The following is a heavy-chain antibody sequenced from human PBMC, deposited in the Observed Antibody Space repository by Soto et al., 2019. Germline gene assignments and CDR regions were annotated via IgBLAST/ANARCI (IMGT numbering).Heavy chain of an antibody. D-gene: IGHD5-18*01. CDR3: ARDFRGPNTNNFGFYYFGMDI. CDR1: GSSINYPF. Sequence: PSETLTLTFTVSGSSINYPFLSCLRQPPGRALEWIGYIYDSETTNYNPSIKSRVTISLDTPNIYFFLKLSSLTAADTVLYYCARDFRGPNTNNFGFYYFGMDIWGQGTTVS. CDR2: IYDSETT. V-gene: IGHV4-59*11. J-gene: IGHJ6*02.